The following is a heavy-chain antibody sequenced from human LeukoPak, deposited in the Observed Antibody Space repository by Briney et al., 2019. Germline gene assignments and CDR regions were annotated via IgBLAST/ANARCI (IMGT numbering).Heavy chain of an antibody. J-gene: IGHJ4*02. CDR3: ARIGHEDYYFDY. CDR1: GGSISSYY. V-gene: IGHV4-59*01. Sequence: SETLSLTCTVSGGSISSYYWSWIRQPPGKGLEWIGYIYYSGSTNYNPSLKSRVTISVDTSKNQFSLTLSSVTAADTAVYYCARIGHEDYYFDYWGQGTLVTVSS. CDR2: IYYSGST.